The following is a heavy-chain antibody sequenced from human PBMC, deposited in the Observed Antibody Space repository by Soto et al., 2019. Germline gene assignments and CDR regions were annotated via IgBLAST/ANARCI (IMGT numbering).Heavy chain of an antibody. J-gene: IGHJ3*02. V-gene: IGHV3-23*01. CDR2: ISGSGGST. CDR3: AKEVTTGTGASAFDI. D-gene: IGHD1-1*01. CDR1: GFTFRTYT. Sequence: EVQLLESGGGLGQPGGSLRLSCAPSGFTFRTYTMSWVRQAPGKGLGWVSAISGSGGSTYYADSVKGRFTISRDNSKNTLYLQMNSLRAEDTAVYYCAKEVTTGTGASAFDIWGQGTMVTVSS.